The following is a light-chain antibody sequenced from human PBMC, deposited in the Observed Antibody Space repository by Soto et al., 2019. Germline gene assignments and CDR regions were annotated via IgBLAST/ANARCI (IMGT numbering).Light chain of an antibody. CDR1: QSVTNK. J-gene: IGKJ1*01. Sequence: EIVLTQSPGTLSLSPGERVSLSCWASQSVTNKLAWYQQRPGQPPRLLLYGASTRATGIPARFSGSGSGTEFTLTISSLQSEDFAVYYCQQHNNWPWTFGQGTKVDIK. V-gene: IGKV3-15*01. CDR3: QQHNNWPWT. CDR2: GAS.